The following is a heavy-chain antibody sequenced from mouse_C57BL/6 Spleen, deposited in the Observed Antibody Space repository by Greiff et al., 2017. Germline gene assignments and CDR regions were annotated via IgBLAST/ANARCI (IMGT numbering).Heavy chain of an antibody. CDR3: ARGFYYGSSYDDY. Sequence: QVQLQQPGAELVKPGASVKLSCKASGYTFTSYWMHWVKQRPGQGLEWIGMIHPNSGSTNYNEKFKSKATLTVDKSSSTAYMPLSSLTSEDSAVYYCARGFYYGSSYDDYWGQGTTLTVSS. D-gene: IGHD1-1*01. J-gene: IGHJ2*01. CDR1: GYTFTSYW. CDR2: IHPNSGST. V-gene: IGHV1-64*01.